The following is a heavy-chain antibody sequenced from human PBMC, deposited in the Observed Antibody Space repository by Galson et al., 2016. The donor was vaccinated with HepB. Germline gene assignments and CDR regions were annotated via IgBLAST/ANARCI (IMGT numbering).Heavy chain of an antibody. CDR1: GGSFNDHY. CDR3: AGVVVAATNWFDP. CDR2: INYAGST. J-gene: IGHJ5*02. V-gene: IGHV4-34*01. D-gene: IGHD2-15*01. Sequence: SETLSLTCGVDGGSFNDHYWSWIRQPPGKGLEWIGEINYAGSTKYNPSLKSRVTISVDTSKNQFSLKLNSMTAADTAVYFCAGVVVAATNWFDPWGQGTLVTVPS.